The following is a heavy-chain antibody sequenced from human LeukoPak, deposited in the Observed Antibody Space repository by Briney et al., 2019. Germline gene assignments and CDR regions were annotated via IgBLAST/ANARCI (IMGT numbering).Heavy chain of an antibody. V-gene: IGHV3-11*01. CDR1: GLIFSDEY. CDR2: IDTTGDFI. D-gene: IGHD3-10*01. J-gene: IGHJ4*02. Sequence: GGSLRLSCAVSGLIFSDEYMSWIRQAPGKGLEWISYIDTTGDFIAYADSVKGRFTISRDNAKNFLYLLMDSLRVDDAATYYCVRGRGAGPGAHFDYWGQGTLVTVSS. CDR3: VRGRGAGPGAHFDY.